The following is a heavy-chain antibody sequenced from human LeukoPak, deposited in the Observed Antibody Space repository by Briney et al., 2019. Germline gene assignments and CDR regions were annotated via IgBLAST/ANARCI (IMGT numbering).Heavy chain of an antibody. CDR1: GFTVSSNY. V-gene: IGHV3-53*05. J-gene: IGHJ4*02. CDR3: AARTYERGRTTELESTDQTHLKDY. D-gene: IGHD1/OR15-1a*01. Sequence: QPGGSLRLSCAASGFTVSSNYMSWVRQAPGKGLEWVSVIYSGGSTYYADSVKGRFTISRDNSKNTLYLQMNSLRAEDTAVYYCAARTYERGRTTELESTDQTHLKDYWGQGTLVTVSS. CDR2: IYSGGST.